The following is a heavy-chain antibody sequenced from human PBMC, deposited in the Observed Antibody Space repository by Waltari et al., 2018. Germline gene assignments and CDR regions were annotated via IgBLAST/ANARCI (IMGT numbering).Heavy chain of an antibody. Sequence: QVQLQESGPGLVKPSETLSLTCTVSGGSISSYSWTWIRQPPGKGLEWLGYIYYSGSTNYNPSLKSRVTISVDTSKNQFSLKLSSVTAADTAVYYCARGPYSGYEGGYYDSSGTLRFDYWGQGTLVTVSS. CDR3: ARGPYSGYEGGYYDSSGTLRFDY. CDR2: IYYSGST. J-gene: IGHJ4*02. CDR1: GGSISSYS. D-gene: IGHD3-22*01. V-gene: IGHV4-59*01.